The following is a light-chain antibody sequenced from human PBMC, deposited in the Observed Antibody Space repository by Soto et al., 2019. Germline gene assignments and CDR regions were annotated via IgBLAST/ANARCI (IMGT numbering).Light chain of an antibody. J-gene: IGLJ1*01. Sequence: QCVLTQPASVSGSPSPSITISCIGISIDVVGYDYVSSYQQNPGQAPKLLIYEFSNRPSGVSHRFSGSKSGNTASLSISGLQAEDEADYYYYSFTTGNTLYVFGTGTKV. CDR3: YSFTTGNTLYV. V-gene: IGLV2-14*01. CDR2: EFS. CDR1: SIDVVGYDY.